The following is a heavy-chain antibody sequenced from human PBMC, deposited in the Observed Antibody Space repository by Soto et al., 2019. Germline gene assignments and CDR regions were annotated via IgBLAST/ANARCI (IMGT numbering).Heavy chain of an antibody. J-gene: IGHJ4*02. CDR1: GGSISSGGYY. CDR2: IYYSGST. V-gene: IGHV4-31*03. D-gene: IGHD6-13*01. CDR3: ARDRSIAAAAPYYFDY. Sequence: PSETLSLTCTVSGGSISSGGYYWSWLRQHPGKGLEWIGYIYYSGSTYYNPSLKSRVTISVDTSKNQFSLKLSSVTAADTAVYYCARDRSIAAAAPYYFDYWGQGTLVTVSS.